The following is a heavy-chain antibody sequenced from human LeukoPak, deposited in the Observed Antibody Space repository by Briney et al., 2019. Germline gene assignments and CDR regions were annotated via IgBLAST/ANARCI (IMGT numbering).Heavy chain of an antibody. CDR2: IYPGDSET. Sequence: GESLKISCKGSGYRFSSYWIGWVRQMPGKGLEWKGIIYPGDSETRYSPSFQGQVTISADKSISTAYLQWSSLKASDTAMYYCVRALGYCSSGSCYYYDYWGQGTLVTVSS. CDR3: VRALGYCSSGSCYYYDY. J-gene: IGHJ4*02. CDR1: GYRFSSYW. V-gene: IGHV5-51*01. D-gene: IGHD2-15*01.